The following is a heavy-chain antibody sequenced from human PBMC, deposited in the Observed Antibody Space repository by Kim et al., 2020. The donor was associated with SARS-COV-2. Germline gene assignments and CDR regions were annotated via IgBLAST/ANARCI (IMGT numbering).Heavy chain of an antibody. J-gene: IGHJ4*02. CDR1: GFTVSSNY. Sequence: GVSLRLSCAASGFTVSSNYMSWVRQAPGKGLEWVSVIYSGGSTYYADSVKGRFTISRDNSKNTLYLQMNSLRAEDTAVYYCARDRVGFGELFVYWGQGTLVTVSS. V-gene: IGHV3-53*01. D-gene: IGHD3-10*01. CDR3: ARDRVGFGELFVY. CDR2: IYSGGST.